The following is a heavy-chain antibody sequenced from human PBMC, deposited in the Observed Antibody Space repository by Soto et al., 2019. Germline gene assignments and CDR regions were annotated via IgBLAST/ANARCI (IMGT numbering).Heavy chain of an antibody. CDR2: IKQDGGEE. CDR3: ARDRGFLGSSWYGPIDY. J-gene: IGHJ4*02. V-gene: IGHV3-7*01. D-gene: IGHD6-13*01. Sequence: AGGSLRLSSADSGFTFSRNWMSWVRQAPGKGLEWVANIKQDGGEENYADSVKGRFTISRDNGKTSVYLQMNSLRAEDTAVYFCARDRGFLGSSWYGPIDYWGQGILVTVSS. CDR1: GFTFSRNW.